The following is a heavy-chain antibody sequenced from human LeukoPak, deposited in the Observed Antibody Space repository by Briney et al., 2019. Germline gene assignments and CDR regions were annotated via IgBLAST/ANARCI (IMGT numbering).Heavy chain of an antibody. J-gene: IGHJ5*02. CDR3: ARTTLMMGQLVRTTTPVGRFDP. V-gene: IGHV4-39*07. CDR2: INHSGST. D-gene: IGHD6-6*01. Sequence: PSETLSLTCTVSGGSIRSSYYYWGWIRRPPGKGLEWIGEINHSGSTNYNPSLKSRVTISVDTSKNQFSLKLSSVTAADTAVYYCARTTLMMGQLVRTTTPVGRFDPWGQGTLVTVSS. CDR1: GGSIRSSYYY.